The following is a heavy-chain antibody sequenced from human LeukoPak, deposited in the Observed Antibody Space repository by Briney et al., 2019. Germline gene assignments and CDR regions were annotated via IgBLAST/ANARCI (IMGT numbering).Heavy chain of an antibody. D-gene: IGHD2-15*01. V-gene: IGHV3-30*02. CDR1: GFIFSSYG. Sequence: GGSLRLSCAASGFIFSSYGMHWVRQAPGKGLEWVAVIWYDGSNKYYADSVKGRFTISRDNSKNTLYLQMNSLRAEDTAVYYCAKWWTTRDYGDYWGQGTLVTVSS. J-gene: IGHJ4*02. CDR2: IWYDGSNK. CDR3: AKWWTTRDYGDY.